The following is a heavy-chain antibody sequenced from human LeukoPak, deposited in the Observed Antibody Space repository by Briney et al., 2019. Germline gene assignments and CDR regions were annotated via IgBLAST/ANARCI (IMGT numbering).Heavy chain of an antibody. Sequence: GSLRLSCAASGFTFSSYSMNWVRQAPGKGLEWVSSIRSSSSYIYYADSVKGRFTISRDNAKNSLYLQMNSLRAEDTAVYYCARDKITYSNYSPPDYWGQGTLVTVSS. CDR1: GFTFSSYS. CDR3: ARDKITYSNYSPPDY. D-gene: IGHD4-11*01. J-gene: IGHJ4*02. CDR2: IRSSSSYI. V-gene: IGHV3-21*01.